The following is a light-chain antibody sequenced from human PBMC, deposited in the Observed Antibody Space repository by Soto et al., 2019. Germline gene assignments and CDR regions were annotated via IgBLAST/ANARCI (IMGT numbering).Light chain of an antibody. CDR2: KAT. J-gene: IGKJ1*01. CDR3: QQYNSDPTWT. V-gene: IGKV1-5*03. CDR1: QSISSW. Sequence: DIQMTQSPSTLSASVGDSVTITCRASQSISSWLAWYQQKPGKAPKLLIYKATSLESGVPLRFSGSGSGTEFTLTISSLQPDDFATYYCQQYNSDPTWTFGQGTKVEIK.